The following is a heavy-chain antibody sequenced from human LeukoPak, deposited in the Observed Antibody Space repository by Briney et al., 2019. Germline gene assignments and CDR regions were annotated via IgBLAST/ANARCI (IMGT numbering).Heavy chain of an antibody. D-gene: IGHD3-10*01. V-gene: IGHV3-23*01. Sequence: GGSLRLSCAASGFTFSNYALTWVRQAPGKGLEWVSAISGSGSTTYYADSVKGRFAISRDNSKNTLYLQMSSLRAEDTAMYYCAHAVVRAREIHWGQGTQVTVSS. CDR3: AHAVVRAREIH. CDR2: ISGSGSTT. J-gene: IGHJ4*02. CDR1: GFTFSNYA.